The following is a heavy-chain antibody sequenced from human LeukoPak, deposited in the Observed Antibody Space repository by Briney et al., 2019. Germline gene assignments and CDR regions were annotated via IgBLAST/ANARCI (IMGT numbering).Heavy chain of an antibody. V-gene: IGHV3-74*01. D-gene: IGHD3-3*01. J-gene: IGHJ6*03. Sequence: GASLRLSCAASGFTFSSYWMHWVRQAPGKGLVWVSRINSDGSSTSYADSVKGRFAISRDNAKNTLYLQMNSLSAEDTAVYYCARAFFWSGPYYYMEVWGEGTTVTVSS. CDR2: INSDGSST. CDR1: GFTFSSYW. CDR3: ARAFFWSGPYYYMEV.